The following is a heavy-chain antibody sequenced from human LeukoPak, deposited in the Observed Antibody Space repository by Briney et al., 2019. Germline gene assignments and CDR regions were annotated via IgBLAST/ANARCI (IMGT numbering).Heavy chain of an antibody. CDR3: ASRPFSSLDY. J-gene: IGHJ4*02. CDR1: GDSITRSSYY. D-gene: IGHD2/OR15-2a*01. Sequence: SETLSLTCTVSGDSITRSSYYWGWIRQPPGKGLEWVENIYSSGSTYYNPSLKSRVTISVDTSKNQVSLKLSSVTAADTAVYYCASRPFSSLDYWGQGTLVSVSS. CDR2: IYSSGST. V-gene: IGHV4-39*01.